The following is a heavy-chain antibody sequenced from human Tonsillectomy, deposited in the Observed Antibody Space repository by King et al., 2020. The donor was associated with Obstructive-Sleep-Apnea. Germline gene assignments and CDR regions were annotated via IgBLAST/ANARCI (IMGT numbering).Heavy chain of an antibody. V-gene: IGHV3-23*04. CDR1: GFTFSSYA. J-gene: IGHJ4*02. CDR3: AKAGSSWLIATFDFDY. CDR2: ISGSGGST. D-gene: IGHD6-13*01. Sequence: EVQLVESGGGLVQPGGSLRLSCAASGFTFSSYAMSWVRQAPGKGLEWVSAISGSGGSTYYADSVKGRFTISRDNSKNTLYLQMNSLTAEDTAVYYCAKAGSSWLIATFDFDYCGQGTLVTVSS.